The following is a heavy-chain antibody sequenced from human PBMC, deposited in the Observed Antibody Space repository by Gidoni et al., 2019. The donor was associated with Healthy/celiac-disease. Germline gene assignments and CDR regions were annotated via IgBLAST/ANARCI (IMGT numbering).Heavy chain of an antibody. CDR1: GFTFSSDG. J-gene: IGHJ4*02. V-gene: IGHV3-33*01. D-gene: IGHD1-26*01. CDR2: IWYDGSNK. CDR3: ARENLEWELPHFDY. Sequence: QVQLVESGGGVVQPGRSLRLSCAASGFTFSSDGMHWVRQAPGKGLEWVAVIWYDGSNKYYADSVKGRFTISRDNSKNTLYLQMNSLRAEDTAVYYCARENLEWELPHFDYWGQGTLVTVSS.